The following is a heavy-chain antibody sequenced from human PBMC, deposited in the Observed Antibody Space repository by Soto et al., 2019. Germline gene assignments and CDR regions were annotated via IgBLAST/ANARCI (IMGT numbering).Heavy chain of an antibody. J-gene: IGHJ5*02. CDR3: ARGQRFSDWFDP. CDR2: IYSSGNT. D-gene: IGHD3-3*01. CDR1: GGTISGYY. V-gene: IGHV4-4*07. Sequence: LSLTCSVSGGTISGYYWTWIRQPAGKGLEWIGRIYSSGNTKYNPSLQSRVTMSLDTSNNQFSPRLTSVTAADTAVYYCARGQRFSDWFDPWGQGTLVTVSS.